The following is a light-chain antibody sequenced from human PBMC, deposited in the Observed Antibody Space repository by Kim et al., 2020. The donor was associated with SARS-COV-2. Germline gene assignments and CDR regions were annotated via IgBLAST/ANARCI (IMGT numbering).Light chain of an antibody. V-gene: IGKV4-1*01. CDR1: QSVLYSSNNKNY. Sequence: DIVMTQSPDSLAVSLGERATINCKSSQSVLYSSNNKNYLTWYQQKPGQPPKLLIYWASTRESGVPDRFSGSGSGTDFTLTISSLQAEDVAVYYCQQYYTTPYTFDPGTKLEIK. CDR3: QQYYTTPYT. J-gene: IGKJ2*01. CDR2: WAS.